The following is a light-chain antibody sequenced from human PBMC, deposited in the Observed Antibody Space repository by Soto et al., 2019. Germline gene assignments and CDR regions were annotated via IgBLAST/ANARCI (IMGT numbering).Light chain of an antibody. CDR3: ISFTVSRSYV. Sequence: QSALTQPASVSGCPGQSITISCSGTSSDIGTYDHVAWFQQFPGKTPKLVIYSVSDRPSGVSYRFSGSKSGNTASLTISGLQADDEADYYCISFTVSRSYVFGTGTKVTVL. V-gene: IGLV2-14*01. CDR1: SSDIGTYDH. CDR2: SVS. J-gene: IGLJ1*01.